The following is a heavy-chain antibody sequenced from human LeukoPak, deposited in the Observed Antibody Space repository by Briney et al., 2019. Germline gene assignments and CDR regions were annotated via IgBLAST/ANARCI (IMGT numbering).Heavy chain of an antibody. V-gene: IGHV3-21*04. CDR3: AKMAGRYYYDSSGYLEY. CDR2: ISSSSSYI. Sequence: GGSLRLSCAASGFTFSSYSMNWVRQAPGKGLEWVSSISSSSSYIHYADSVKGRFTISRDNAKNSLYLQMNSLRAEDTAVYYCAKMAGRYYYDSSGYLEYWGQGTLVTVSS. CDR1: GFTFSSYS. D-gene: IGHD3-22*01. J-gene: IGHJ4*02.